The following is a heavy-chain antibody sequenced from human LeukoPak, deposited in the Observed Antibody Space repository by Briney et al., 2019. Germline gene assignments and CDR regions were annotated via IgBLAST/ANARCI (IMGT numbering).Heavy chain of an antibody. CDR2: IYYSGST. J-gene: IGHJ4*02. Sequence: SEALSLTCTVSGGSISSYYWSWIRQPPGKGLEWIGYIYYSGSTNYNPSLKSRVTISVDTSKNQFSLKLSSVTAADTAVYYCARGGTYGDYYYWGQGTLVTVSS. D-gene: IGHD4-17*01. CDR1: GGSISSYY. V-gene: IGHV4-59*12. CDR3: ARGGTYGDYYY.